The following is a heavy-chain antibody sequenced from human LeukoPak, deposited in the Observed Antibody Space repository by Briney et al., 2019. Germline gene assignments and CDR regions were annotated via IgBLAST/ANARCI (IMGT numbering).Heavy chain of an antibody. CDR3: ARDSAKIAAAGTGWFDP. J-gene: IGHJ5*02. Sequence: GRSLRLSCAASGFTFSSYAMHWVRQAPGKGLEWVAVKSYDGSNKYYADSVKGRFTISRDNSKNTLYLQMNSLRAEDTAVYYCARDSAKIAAAGTGWFDPWGQGTLVTVSS. CDR1: GFTFSSYA. CDR2: KSYDGSNK. V-gene: IGHV3-30-3*01. D-gene: IGHD6-13*01.